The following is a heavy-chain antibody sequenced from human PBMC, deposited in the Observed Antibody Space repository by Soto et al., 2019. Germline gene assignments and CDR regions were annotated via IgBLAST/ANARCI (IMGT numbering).Heavy chain of an antibody. Sequence: QVPLVESGGGVVQPGRSLRLSCAASGFTFSSYAMHWVRQAPGKGLEWVAVISYDGSNKYYADSVKGRFTISRDNSKNTLYLQMNSLRAEDTAVYYCARAPWGHDHMDYWGQGTLVTVSS. CDR1: GFTFSSYA. CDR2: ISYDGSNK. V-gene: IGHV3-30-3*01. D-gene: IGHD7-27*01. J-gene: IGHJ4*02. CDR3: ARAPWGHDHMDY.